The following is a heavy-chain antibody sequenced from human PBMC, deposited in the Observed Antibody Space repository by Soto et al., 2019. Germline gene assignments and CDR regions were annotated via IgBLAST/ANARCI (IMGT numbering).Heavy chain of an antibody. CDR2: IWYDGSHR. CDR1: GLIFNKYG. CDR3: ARDGVDGDHDAFDI. V-gene: IGHV3-33*01. D-gene: IGHD4-17*01. J-gene: IGHJ3*02. Sequence: QVHLVESGGGVVQPGRSLRLSCAASGLIFNKYGMHWVRQAPGKGLEWVAAIWYDGSHRYHANSVKDRFIISRDNSKNTLYLQMSSLRAEDTAVYYCARDGVDGDHDAFDIWGQGTMVPVSS.